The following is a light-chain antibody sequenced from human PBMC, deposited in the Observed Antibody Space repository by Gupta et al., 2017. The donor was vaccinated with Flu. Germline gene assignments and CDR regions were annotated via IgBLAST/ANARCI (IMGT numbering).Light chain of an antibody. CDR3: QTWDRSILYV. CDR2: QNS. J-gene: IGLJ1*01. CDR1: KWTDEF. V-gene: IGLV3-1*01. Sequence: PGKTANITCSGHKWTDEFLSWYQQSSVQSPVLVIYQNSKRPSGIPERFSGSRSGNTATLTISGAQAMDEADYYCQTWDRSILYVFGSGTRVTVL.